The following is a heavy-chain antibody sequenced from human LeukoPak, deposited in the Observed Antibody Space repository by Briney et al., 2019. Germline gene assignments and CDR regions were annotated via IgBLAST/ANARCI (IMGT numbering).Heavy chain of an antibody. V-gene: IGHV3-53*01. Sequence: QTGGSLRLSCAASGVTVSSNYMSWVRQAPGKGLEWVSVIYSGGSTYYADSVKGRFTISRDNSKNTLYLQMNSLRAEDTAVYYCAIVVAARQGTIDPWGQGTLVTISS. CDR2: IYSGGST. J-gene: IGHJ5*02. CDR1: GVTVSSNY. D-gene: IGHD6-6*01. CDR3: AIVVAARQGTIDP.